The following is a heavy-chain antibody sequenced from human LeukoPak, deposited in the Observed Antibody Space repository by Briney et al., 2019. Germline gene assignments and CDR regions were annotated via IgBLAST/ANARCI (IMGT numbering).Heavy chain of an antibody. CDR1: GYTFTGYY. CDR3: ARDPVDYYGSGSHPSWFDP. Sequence: ASVKVSCKASGYTFTGYYMHWVRQAPGQGLEWMGWINPNSGGTNYAQKFQGRVTMTRDTSISTAYMELSRLRSDDTAVYYCARDPVDYYGSGSHPSWFDPWGQGTLVTVSS. J-gene: IGHJ5*02. CDR2: INPNSGGT. V-gene: IGHV1-2*02. D-gene: IGHD3-10*01.